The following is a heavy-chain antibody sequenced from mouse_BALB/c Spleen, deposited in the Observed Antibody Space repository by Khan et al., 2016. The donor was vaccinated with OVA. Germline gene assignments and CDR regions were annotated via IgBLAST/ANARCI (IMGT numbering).Heavy chain of an antibody. D-gene: IGHD2-14*01. CDR1: GFSLTTYG. V-gene: IGHV2-2*01. CDR3: SRSSYLYDFTY. J-gene: IGHJ3*01. Sequence: QVQLKESGPGLVRPSQTLSITCTVSGFSLTTYGVHWVRQSPGKGLEWLGVIRSAGKTDYNAAFISRLSITKDNIKSQVFFKMNSLQADDTAMYYCSRSSYLYDFTYWCQGSLVTVSA. CDR2: IRSAGKT.